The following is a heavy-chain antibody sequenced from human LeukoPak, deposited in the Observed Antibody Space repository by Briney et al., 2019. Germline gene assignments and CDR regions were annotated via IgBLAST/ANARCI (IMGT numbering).Heavy chain of an antibody. D-gene: IGHD2-15*01. J-gene: IGHJ3*02. CDR1: GGSISSYY. Sequence: PSETLSLTCTVSGGSISSYYWSWIRQPPGKGLEWIGYIYYSGSTNYNPSLKSRVTISVDTSKNQFSLKLSSVTAADTAVYYCARDFPTRWCSGGSCPEGDAFDIWGQGTMVTVSS. CDR3: ARDFPTRWCSGGSCPEGDAFDI. V-gene: IGHV4-59*01. CDR2: IYYSGST.